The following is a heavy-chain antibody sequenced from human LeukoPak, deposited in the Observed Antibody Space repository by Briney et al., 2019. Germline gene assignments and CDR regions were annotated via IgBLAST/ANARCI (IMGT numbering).Heavy chain of an antibody. CDR2: IYTNSGGT. CDR1: GYTFTGYY. J-gene: IGHJ4*02. V-gene: IGHV1-2*02. Sequence: ASVKVSCKASGYTFTGYYMHWVRQAPGQGLEWMGWIYTNSGGTNYAQKLQGRVTMTRDTSNSTAYMEQSRLRSDYTAVYYCARGGQYVLHYDSSGYPPRGRWGQGTLVTVSS. CDR3: ARGGQYVLHYDSSGYPPRGR. D-gene: IGHD3-22*01.